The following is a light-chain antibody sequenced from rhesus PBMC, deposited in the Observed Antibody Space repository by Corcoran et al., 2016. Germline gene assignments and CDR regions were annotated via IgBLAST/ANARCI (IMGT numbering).Light chain of an antibody. CDR2: AAS. V-gene: IGKV1-36*01. CDR1: QGISND. J-gene: IGKJ3*01. Sequence: DIQMTQSPSSLSASVGDRVTITCRASQGISNDLSWYQQKPGKAPKRLIYAASSLESGVPSRCSGSGSGTAFTLTLSGLQPEDFAAYYCLQYNSKPFAFGPWTKLDIK. CDR3: LQYNSKPFA.